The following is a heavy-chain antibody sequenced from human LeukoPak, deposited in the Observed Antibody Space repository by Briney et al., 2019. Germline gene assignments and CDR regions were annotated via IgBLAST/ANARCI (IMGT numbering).Heavy chain of an antibody. Sequence: GSLRLSFAASGFTFSSYAMKWVRLSPGKGLEWVSAITDNGNTTYYADSVKGRFTISRDNSKNTLYLQMSSLRAEDTAVYYCATLRLSDHFDYWGQGTLVTVSS. J-gene: IGHJ4*02. CDR1: GFTFSSYA. CDR2: ITDNGNTT. V-gene: IGHV3-23*01. D-gene: IGHD2-15*01. CDR3: ATLRLSDHFDY.